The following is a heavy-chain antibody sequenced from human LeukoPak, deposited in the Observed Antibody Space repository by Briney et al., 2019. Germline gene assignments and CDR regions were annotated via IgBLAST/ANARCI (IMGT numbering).Heavy chain of an antibody. CDR1: GGSISSGGYY. J-gene: IGHJ4*02. CDR2: ISYSGTT. Sequence: SETLSLTCTVPGGSISSGGYYWSWIRQHPGKGLEWIGYISYSGTTYYNPSLKSRVTISVDTSKNQFSLKLSSVTAADTAVYYCATLGYCSGGSCYSDYWGQGTLVTVSS. V-gene: IGHV4-31*03. D-gene: IGHD2-15*01. CDR3: ATLGYCSGGSCYSDY.